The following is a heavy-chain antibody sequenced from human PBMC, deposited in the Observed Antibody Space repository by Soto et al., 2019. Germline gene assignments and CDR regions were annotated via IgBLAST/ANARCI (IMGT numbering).Heavy chain of an antibody. CDR1: GGSIISADSY. CDR2: IHYSGTT. J-gene: IGHJ4*02. V-gene: IGHV4-61*08. D-gene: IGHD6-13*01. Sequence: SETLSLTCAVSGGSIISADSYWFWIRQPPGKGLEWIGYIHYSGTTSFFPSYNPSLRSRVTISEDTSKNQFSLKLLSVTTADTAVYFCAAGEASSRNLAPYYLDFWGQGTLVTVSS. CDR3: AAGEASSRNLAPYYLDF.